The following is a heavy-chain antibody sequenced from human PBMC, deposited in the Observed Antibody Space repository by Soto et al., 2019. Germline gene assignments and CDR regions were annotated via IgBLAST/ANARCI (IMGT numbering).Heavy chain of an antibody. V-gene: IGHV3-7*01. Sequence: GGSLRLSCAASGFTFSSYGMSWVRQAPGKGLEWVANIKQDGSEKYYVDSVKGRFTISRDNAKNSLYLQMNSLRAEDTAVYYCARDRRRATVTTPYYYYYMDVWGKGTTVTVSS. J-gene: IGHJ6*03. CDR1: GFTFSSYG. CDR2: IKQDGSEK. D-gene: IGHD4-17*01. CDR3: ARDRRRATVTTPYYYYYMDV.